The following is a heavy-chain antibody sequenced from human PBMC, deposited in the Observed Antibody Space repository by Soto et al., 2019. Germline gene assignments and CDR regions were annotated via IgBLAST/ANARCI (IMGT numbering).Heavy chain of an antibody. CDR1: GGHFRSYA. J-gene: IGHJ6*02. V-gene: IGHV3-23*01. CDR2: ISGSGGST. CDR3: AKDRAGVRYFDWSHTSSVNGMDG. D-gene: IGHD3-9*01. Sequence: GXSESLSSAASGGHFRSYAMSWVRHAPGKGLEWVSAISGSGGSTYYADSVKGRFTISRDNSKNTLYLQMNSLRAEDTAVYYCAKDRAGVRYFDWSHTSSVNGMDGWGQGTTVIFS.